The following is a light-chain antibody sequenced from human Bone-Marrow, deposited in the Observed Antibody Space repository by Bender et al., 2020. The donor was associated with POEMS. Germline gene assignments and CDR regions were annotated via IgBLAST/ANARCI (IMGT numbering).Light chain of an antibody. CDR3: CSYVGGSAFV. CDR2: EVT. Sequence: QSALTQPASVSGSPGQSITISCTGTSNDVGGWNLVSWYQQYPGKAPKVMIYEVTKRPSGVSSRFSGSKSGDTASLTISGLQADDEADYYCCSYVGGSAFVFGTGTKVTVL. V-gene: IGLV2-23*02. J-gene: IGLJ1*01. CDR1: SNDVGGWNL.